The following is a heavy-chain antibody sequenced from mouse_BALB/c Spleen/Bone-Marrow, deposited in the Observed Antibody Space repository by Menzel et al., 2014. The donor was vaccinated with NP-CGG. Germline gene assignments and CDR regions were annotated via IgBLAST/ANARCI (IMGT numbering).Heavy chain of an antibody. V-gene: IGHV1-37*01. CDR3: GRVYCCGSSCFDY. CDR2: INPYNGDT. J-gene: IGHJ2*01. D-gene: IGHD1-1*01. CDR1: GYSFTGYF. Sequence: EVKVVESGPELVKPGASVKISCKASGYSFTGYFMNWVKQSHGKSLEWIGRINPYNGDTFYNQKFKGKATLTVDKSSSTAHMELLSLTSEDSAVYYCGRVYCCGSSCFDYWGQGTTLTVSS.